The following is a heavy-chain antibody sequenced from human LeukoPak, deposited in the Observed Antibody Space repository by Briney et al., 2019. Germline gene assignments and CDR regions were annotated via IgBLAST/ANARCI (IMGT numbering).Heavy chain of an antibody. CDR1: GFTFSSYW. CDR3: TRSTMTTPPNY. CDR2: IKSDGGST. V-gene: IGHV3-74*01. Sequence: GGSLRLSCAASGFTFSSYWMHWVRQAPGKGLVWVSRIKSDGGSTSYADSVKGRFTISRDNAKNTLYLQMNSLRVEDTAAYFCTRSTMTTPPNYWGQGTLVTVSP. D-gene: IGHD4-17*01. J-gene: IGHJ4*02.